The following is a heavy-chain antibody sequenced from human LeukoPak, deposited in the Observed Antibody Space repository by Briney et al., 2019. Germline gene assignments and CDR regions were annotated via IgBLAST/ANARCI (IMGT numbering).Heavy chain of an antibody. V-gene: IGHV3-23*01. CDR2: ISGSGGST. Sequence: GGSLRLSCAASGFTFSNSALSWVRQAPGKGLEWVSDISGSGGSTYYAGSVKGRFTISRDNSKDTLYLQMNSLRAEDTAVYYCAKGIQSAMATGYWGQGTLVTVSS. J-gene: IGHJ4*02. CDR1: GFTFSNSA. CDR3: AKGIQSAMATGY. D-gene: IGHD5-18*01.